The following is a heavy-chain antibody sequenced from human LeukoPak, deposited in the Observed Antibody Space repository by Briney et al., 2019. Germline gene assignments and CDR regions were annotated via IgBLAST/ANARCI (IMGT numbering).Heavy chain of an antibody. V-gene: IGHV4-38-2*02. J-gene: IGHJ4*02. Sequence: PSETLSLTCTVSGYSISSGYYWGWIRQPPGKGLEWIGSIYYSGSTYYNPSLKSRVTISVDTSKNQFSLKLSSVTAADTAVYYCARGQVGANTEYYFDYWGQGTLVTVSS. D-gene: IGHD1-26*01. CDR1: GYSISSGYY. CDR2: IYYSGST. CDR3: ARGQVGANTEYYFDY.